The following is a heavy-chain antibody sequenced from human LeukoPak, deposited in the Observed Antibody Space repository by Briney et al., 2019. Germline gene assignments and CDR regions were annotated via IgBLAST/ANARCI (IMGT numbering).Heavy chain of an antibody. CDR1: GFTFDDYG. V-gene: IGHV3-20*04. Sequence: RPGGSLRLSCAARGFTFDDYGMSWVRHAPGKGLEWVSGINLSSSSRGYADSVKGRFTISRDSAKKFLYLQMNTLRVEDTALYYCARVDRSADYSLDYWGQGSLVTVSS. D-gene: IGHD3-22*01. CDR2: INLSSSSR. J-gene: IGHJ4*02. CDR3: ARVDRSADYSLDY.